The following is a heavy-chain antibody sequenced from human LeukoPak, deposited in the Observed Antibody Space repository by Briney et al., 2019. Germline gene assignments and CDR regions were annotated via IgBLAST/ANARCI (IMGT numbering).Heavy chain of an antibody. CDR2: IDPGGHST. CDR1: GYTFTSYY. Sequence: GASAKISCKASGYTFTSYYMHWVRQAPGQGLEWMGIIDPGGHSTTYAQKFQGRATMTSDTSTTTVYMEVTSLTSEDTAVYYCARGLPYYSDNWFDPWGQGTLVTVSS. J-gene: IGHJ5*02. D-gene: IGHD1-26*01. V-gene: IGHV1-46*01. CDR3: ARGLPYYSDNWFDP.